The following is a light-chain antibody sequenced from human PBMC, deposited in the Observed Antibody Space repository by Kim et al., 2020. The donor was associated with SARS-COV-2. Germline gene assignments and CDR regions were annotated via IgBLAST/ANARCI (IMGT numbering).Light chain of an antibody. CDR2: DAS. Sequence: GDRVTITCRASQSLGNWLAWYQQKPGKTPNLLIYDASSLESGVPSRFSGSGSATEFTLTISSLQPDDFATYYCQQYNDYPLTFGGGTKA. J-gene: IGKJ4*01. CDR3: QQYNDYPLT. V-gene: IGKV1-5*01. CDR1: QSLGNW.